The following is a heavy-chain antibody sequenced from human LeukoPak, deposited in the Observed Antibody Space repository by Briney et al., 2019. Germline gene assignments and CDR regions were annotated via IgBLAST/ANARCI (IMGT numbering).Heavy chain of an antibody. D-gene: IGHD3-9*01. CDR2: IFYSGST. V-gene: IGHV4-39*07. CDR1: GGSISTSSYY. CDR3: ARVLTTIFSGPNWFDP. J-gene: IGHJ5*02. Sequence: PSETLSLTCTVSGGSISTSSYYWGWVRQPPGKGLEWIGNIFYSGSTYYSPSLKSRVTISLDTSRNQFSLKLSSVTAADTAVYYCARVLTTIFSGPNWFDPWGQGTLVTVSS.